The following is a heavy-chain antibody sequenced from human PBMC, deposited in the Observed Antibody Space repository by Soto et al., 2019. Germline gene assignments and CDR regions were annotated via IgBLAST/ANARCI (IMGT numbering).Heavy chain of an antibody. CDR2: IYPGDSDT. J-gene: IGHJ6*04. CDR3: ARTSAGGKYYYGMAV. Sequence: GESLKISCKGSGYSFTSYWIGWVRQMPGKGLEWMGIIYPGDSDTRYSPSFQGQVTISADKSISTAYLQWSSLQASDTALFYCARTSAGGKYYYGMAVWGKGPTVTVPQ. D-gene: IGHD6-13*01. CDR1: GYSFTSYW. V-gene: IGHV5-51*01.